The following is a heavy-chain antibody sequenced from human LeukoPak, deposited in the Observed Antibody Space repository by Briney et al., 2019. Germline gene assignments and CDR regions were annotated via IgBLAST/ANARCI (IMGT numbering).Heavy chain of an antibody. D-gene: IGHD3-3*01. CDR3: TSPPYDFWSGYHPAGY. J-gene: IGHJ4*02. CDR2: INTNSGGT. V-gene: IGHV1-2*02. CDR1: GYTFTGYY. Sequence: ASVKVSCQASGYTFTGYYMHWVRQAPGQGLEWMGCINTNSGGTNYAQKFQGRVTMTRDTSISTAYMELSRLRSDDTAVYYCTSPPYDFWSGYHPAGYWGQGTLVTVSS.